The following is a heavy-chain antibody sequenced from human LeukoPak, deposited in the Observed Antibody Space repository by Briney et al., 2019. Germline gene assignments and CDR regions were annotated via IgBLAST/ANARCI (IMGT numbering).Heavy chain of an antibody. Sequence: TSETLSLTCAAYGGSFSGYYWSWIRQPPGKGLEWIGEINHSGSTNYNPSLKSRVTISVDTSKNQFSLKLSSVTAADTAVYYCARGTHYDYVWGSYRYHDAFDIWGQGTMVTVSS. V-gene: IGHV4-34*01. CDR3: ARGTHYDYVWGSYRYHDAFDI. D-gene: IGHD3-16*02. CDR2: INHSGST. CDR1: GGSFSGYY. J-gene: IGHJ3*02.